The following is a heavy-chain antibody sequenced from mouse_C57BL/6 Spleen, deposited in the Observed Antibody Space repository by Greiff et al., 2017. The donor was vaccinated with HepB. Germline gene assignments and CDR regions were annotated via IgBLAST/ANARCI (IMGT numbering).Heavy chain of an antibody. V-gene: IGHV5-17*01. J-gene: IGHJ4*01. CDR3: ARTHYYGRGAMDY. CDR1: GFTFSDYG. D-gene: IGHD1-1*01. CDR2: ISSGSSTI. Sequence: EVMLVESGGGLVKPGGSLKLSCAASGFTFSDYGMHWVRQAPEKGLEWVAYISSGSSTIYYADTVKGRFTISRVNAKNTLFLQMTSLRSEDTAMYYCARTHYYGRGAMDYWGQGTSVTVSS.